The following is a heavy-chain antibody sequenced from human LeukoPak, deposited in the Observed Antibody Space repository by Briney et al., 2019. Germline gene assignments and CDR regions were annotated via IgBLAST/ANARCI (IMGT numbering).Heavy chain of an antibody. Sequence: ASVKVSCKASGYTFTSYAMNWVRQAPGQGLEWMGWISAYNGNTNYAQKLQGGVTMTTDTSTSTAYMELRSLRSDDTAVYYCARYNWNYVYYYYYYYMDVWGKGTTVTVSS. J-gene: IGHJ6*03. D-gene: IGHD1-7*01. V-gene: IGHV1-18*01. CDR2: ISAYNGNT. CDR1: GYTFTSYA. CDR3: ARYNWNYVYYYYYYYMDV.